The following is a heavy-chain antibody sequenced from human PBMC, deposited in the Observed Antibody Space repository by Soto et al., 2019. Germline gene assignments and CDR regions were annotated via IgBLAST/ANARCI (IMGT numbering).Heavy chain of an antibody. CDR1: GYSFTSYW. D-gene: IGHD4-4*01. CDR2: IYPGDSDT. J-gene: IGHJ6*03. Sequence: PGESLKISCKGSGYSFTSYWIGWVRQMPGKGLEWMGIIYPGDSDTRYSPSFQGQVTISADKSISTAYLQWSSLKASDTAMYYCARRHRNYNYYYYMDVWGKGTTVTVSS. V-gene: IGHV5-51*01. CDR3: ARRHRNYNYYYYMDV.